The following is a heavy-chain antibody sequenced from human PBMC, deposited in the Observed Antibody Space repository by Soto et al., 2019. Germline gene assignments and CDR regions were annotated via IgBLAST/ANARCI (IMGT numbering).Heavy chain of an antibody. Sequence: ASVKVSCKASGYTFTSYYMHWVRQAPGQGLEWMGIINPSGGSTSYAQKFQGRVTMTRDTSTSTVYMELSSLRSEDTAVYYCARDRGGDFWSGRGPFDHWGQGTLVTVSS. CDR3: ARDRGGDFWSGRGPFDH. J-gene: IGHJ5*02. CDR1: GYTFTSYY. D-gene: IGHD3-3*01. V-gene: IGHV1-46*01. CDR2: INPSGGST.